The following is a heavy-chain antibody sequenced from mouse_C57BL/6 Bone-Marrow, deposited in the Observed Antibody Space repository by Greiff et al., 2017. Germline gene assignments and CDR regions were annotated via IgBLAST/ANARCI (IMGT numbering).Heavy chain of an antibody. CDR1: GYTFTSYG. Sequence: VQLQQSGAELARPGASVKLSCKASGYTFTSYGISWVKQRTGQGLEWIGEIYPRSGNTYYNEKFKGKATLTADKSSSTAYMELRSLTSEDSAVYFCAEGDGYYGAYWGQGTLVTVSA. D-gene: IGHD2-3*01. J-gene: IGHJ3*01. CDR2: IYPRSGNT. V-gene: IGHV1-81*01. CDR3: AEGDGYYGAY.